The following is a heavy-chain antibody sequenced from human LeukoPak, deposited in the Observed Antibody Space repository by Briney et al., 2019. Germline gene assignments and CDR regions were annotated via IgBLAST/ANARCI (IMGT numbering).Heavy chain of an antibody. CDR2: IYPGDSDT. V-gene: IGHV5-51*01. CDR1: GYSFTSYW. D-gene: IGHD2-21*02. Sequence: GESLKISCKGSGYSFTSYWIGWVRQMPGEGLEWMGIIYPGDSDTRYSPSFQGQVTISADKSISTAYLQWSSLKASDTAMYYCARRGCGGDCYKYDYYYYMDVWGKGTTVTISS. CDR3: ARRGCGGDCYKYDYYYYMDV. J-gene: IGHJ6*03.